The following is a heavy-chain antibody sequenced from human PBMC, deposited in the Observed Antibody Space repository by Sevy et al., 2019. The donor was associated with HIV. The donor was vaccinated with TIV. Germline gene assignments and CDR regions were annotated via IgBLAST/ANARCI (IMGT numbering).Heavy chain of an antibody. Sequence: GGSLRLSCTASGFTFDDYTMSWFRQAPGKGLEWVGFIRSKAYCGTTEQAASVKGRFTISRDDSKSIAFLQMNSLKTEDTAVYYCTRDLGYYDSSRMYDYWGQGTLVTVSS. CDR1: GFTFDDYT. CDR3: TRDLGYYDSSRMYDY. J-gene: IGHJ4*02. D-gene: IGHD3-22*01. CDR2: IRSKAYCGTT. V-gene: IGHV3-49*03.